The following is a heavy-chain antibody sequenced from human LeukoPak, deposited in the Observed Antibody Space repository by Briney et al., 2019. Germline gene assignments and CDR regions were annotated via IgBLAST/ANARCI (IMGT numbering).Heavy chain of an antibody. Sequence: PSETLSLTCTVSGGSISSSSYYWGWIRQPPGKGLEWIGNIYYSGSTYYNPSLKSRVTMSVDTSKNQFSLKLSSVTAADTAVYYCARDAKGALDYWGQGTLVTVSS. V-gene: IGHV4-39*07. CDR2: IYYSGST. CDR1: GGSISSSSYY. CDR3: ARDAKGALDY. D-gene: IGHD4/OR15-4a*01. J-gene: IGHJ4*02.